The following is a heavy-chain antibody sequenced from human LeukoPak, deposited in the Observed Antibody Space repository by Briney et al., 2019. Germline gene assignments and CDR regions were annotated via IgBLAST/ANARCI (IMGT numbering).Heavy chain of an antibody. CDR2: IYYSGST. Sequence: PSETLSLTCTVSGGSISSSTYYWRWIRQPPGRGLEWIGCIYYSGSTYYNPSLKSRVTISVDTSKNQFSLKLSSVTAADTAVYYCARRTPFNGSGNYEYYFDYWGQGTLVTVSS. CDR1: GGSISSSTYY. J-gene: IGHJ4*02. V-gene: IGHV4-39*01. D-gene: IGHD3-10*01. CDR3: ARRTPFNGSGNYEYYFDY.